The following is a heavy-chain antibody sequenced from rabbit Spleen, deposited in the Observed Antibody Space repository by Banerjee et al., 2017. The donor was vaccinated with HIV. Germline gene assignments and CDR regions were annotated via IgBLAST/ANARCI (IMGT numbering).Heavy chain of an antibody. J-gene: IGHJ6*01. D-gene: IGHD1-1*01. CDR1: GFSFGDRDV. V-gene: IGHV1S45*01. CDR2: IAGSSSGFT. Sequence: QEQLVESGGGLVKPEGSLKLSCTASGFSFGDRDVMCWVRQAPGKGLEWISCIAGSSSGFTYSATWAKGRFTISKTSSTTVTLQMTSLTAADTATYFCARDTSSSFSSYGMDLWGQGTLVTVS. CDR3: ARDTSSSFSSYGMDL.